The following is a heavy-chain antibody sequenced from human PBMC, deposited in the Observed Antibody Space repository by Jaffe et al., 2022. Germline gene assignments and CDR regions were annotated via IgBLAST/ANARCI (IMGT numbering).Heavy chain of an antibody. D-gene: IGHD2-2*01. J-gene: IGHJ5*02. CDR3: ARGLSSSTSQLRPPLVWFDP. CDR2: INHSGST. CDR1: GGSFSGYY. V-gene: IGHV4-34*01. Sequence: QVQLQQWGAGLLKPSETLSLTCAVYGGSFSGYYWSWIRQPPGKGLEWIGEINHSGSTNYNPSLKSRVTISVDTSKNQFSLKLSSVTAADTAVYYCARGLSSSTSQLRPPLVWFDPWGQGTLVTVSS.